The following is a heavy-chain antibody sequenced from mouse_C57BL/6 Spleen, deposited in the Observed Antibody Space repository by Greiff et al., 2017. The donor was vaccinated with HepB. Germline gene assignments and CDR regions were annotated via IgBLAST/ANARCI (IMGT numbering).Heavy chain of an antibody. CDR3: ARYHYSNFYWYFDV. CDR2: INPNNGGT. V-gene: IGHV1-26*01. CDR1: GYTFTDYY. Sequence: EVQLQQSGPELVKPGASVKISCKASGYTFTDYYMNWVKQSHGKSLEWIGDINPNNGGTSYNQKFKGKATLTVDKSSSTAYMELRSLTSEDSAVYYCARYHYSNFYWYFDVWGTGTTVTVSS. J-gene: IGHJ1*03. D-gene: IGHD2-5*01.